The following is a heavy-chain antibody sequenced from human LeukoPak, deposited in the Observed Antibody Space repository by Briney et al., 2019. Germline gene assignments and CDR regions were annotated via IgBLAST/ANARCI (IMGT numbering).Heavy chain of an antibody. CDR3: ASRNWDY. V-gene: IGHV4-34*01. CDR1: GGSFSGYY. CDR2: INHSGST. Sequence: SETLSLTCAVYGGSFSGYYWSWIRQPPGKGLEWIGEINHSGSTNYNPSLKSRVTISVDTSKNQFSLKLSSVTAADTAVYYCASRNWDYWGQGTLVTVSS. J-gene: IGHJ4*02. D-gene: IGHD1-1*01.